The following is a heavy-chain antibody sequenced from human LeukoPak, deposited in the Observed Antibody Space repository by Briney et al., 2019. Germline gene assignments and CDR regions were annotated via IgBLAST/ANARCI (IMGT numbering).Heavy chain of an antibody. CDR2: IYYSGST. CDR1: GGSISSSGYY. V-gene: IGHV4-39*07. J-gene: IGHJ4*02. D-gene: IGHD2-8*01. CDR3: ARDSLMEPYMDFDY. Sequence: SETLSLTCTVSGGSISSSGYYWGWIRQPPGKGLEWIGSIYYSGSTYYNPSLKSRVTISVDTSKNQFSLKLSSVTAADTAVYYCARDSLMEPYMDFDYWGQGTLVTVSS.